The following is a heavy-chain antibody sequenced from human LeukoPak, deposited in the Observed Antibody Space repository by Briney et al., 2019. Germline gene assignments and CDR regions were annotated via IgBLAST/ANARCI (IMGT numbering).Heavy chain of an antibody. CDR2: IWYDGTYK. J-gene: IGHJ4*02. D-gene: IGHD6-13*01. Sequence: GGSLRLSCAASGFTFSTYGMHWVRQAPGKGLEWVALIWYDGTYKYYVDSVKGRFTISRDNSKNTLYLQMNSLRAEDTAVYYCARDRAVGNYFDYWGQGTLVTVST. CDR3: ARDRAVGNYFDY. CDR1: GFTFSTYG. V-gene: IGHV3-33*01.